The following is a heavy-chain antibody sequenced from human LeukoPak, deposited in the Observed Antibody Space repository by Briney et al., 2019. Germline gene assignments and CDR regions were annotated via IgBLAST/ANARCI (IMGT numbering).Heavy chain of an antibody. CDR3: AHRKSTSWAHDY. D-gene: IGHD2-2*01. Sequence: GGSLRLSCAASGFTVSSSYMSWVRQAPGKGLEWVSVIYSGGSGSTYYADSVKGRFTISRDNSKNTLNLQMNSLRAEDTAVYYCAHRKSTSWAHDYWGQGTLVTVSS. CDR1: GFTVSSSY. CDR2: IYSGGSGST. J-gene: IGHJ4*02. V-gene: IGHV3-53*01.